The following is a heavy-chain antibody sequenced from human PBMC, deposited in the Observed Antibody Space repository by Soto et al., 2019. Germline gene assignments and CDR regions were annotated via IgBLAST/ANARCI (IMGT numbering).Heavy chain of an antibody. D-gene: IGHD3-10*01. J-gene: IGHJ4*02. V-gene: IGHV1-69*02. CDR3: ARNYGSGSYYDY. CDR1: GGTFSSYT. CDR2: IIPLLGIA. Sequence: QVQLVQSGAEVKKPGSSVKVSCKASGGTFSSYTISWVRQAPGQGLEWMGRIIPLLGIANYAQKFQGRVTLTADKSTSTAYMELSSLRSEDTAVYYCARNYGSGSYYDYWGQGTLVTVSS.